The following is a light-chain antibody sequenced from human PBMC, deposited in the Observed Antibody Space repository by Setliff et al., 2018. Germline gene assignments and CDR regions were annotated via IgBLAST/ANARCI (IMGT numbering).Light chain of an antibody. Sequence: SVLAQPASVSGSPGQSITISCTGTSSDVGSYNLVSWYQQYPGKAPKLMIYDVSKRPSGVPDRFSGSKSGNTASLTTSGLQAEDEADYYCCSYAGSYPYVFGTGTKVTV. CDR2: DVS. CDR3: CSYAGSYPYV. J-gene: IGLJ1*01. CDR1: SSDVGSYNL. V-gene: IGLV2-11*01.